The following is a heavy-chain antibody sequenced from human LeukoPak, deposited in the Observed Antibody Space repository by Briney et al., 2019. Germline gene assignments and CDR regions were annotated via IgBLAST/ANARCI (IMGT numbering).Heavy chain of an antibody. CDR2: IRYDGSNK. Sequence: GGSLRLSCAASGFAFSSYGMHWVRQAPGKGLEWVAFIRYDGSNKYYADSVKGRFTISRDNSKNTLYLQMNSLRAEDTAVYYCAKVGGSQWLGGSLFDYWGQGTLVTVSS. J-gene: IGHJ4*02. CDR3: AKVGGSQWLGGSLFDY. CDR1: GFAFSSYG. V-gene: IGHV3-30*02. D-gene: IGHD6-19*01.